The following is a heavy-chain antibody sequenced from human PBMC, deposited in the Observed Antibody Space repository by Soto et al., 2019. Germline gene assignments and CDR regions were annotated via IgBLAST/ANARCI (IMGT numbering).Heavy chain of an antibody. D-gene: IGHD2-15*01. Sequence: GVSLKVSCKASGYSFTNFYVHWVRQAPGQGLEWMGIIDPSSGTTSYTQKFQGRVTMTRDTSMSTVYMELSSLRSEDTAVYYCARGAVVVPNGLIAGMDVWGLGTTVTVSS. J-gene: IGHJ6*02. V-gene: IGHV1-46*01. CDR2: IDPSSGTT. CDR1: GYSFTNFY. CDR3: ARGAVVVPNGLIAGMDV.